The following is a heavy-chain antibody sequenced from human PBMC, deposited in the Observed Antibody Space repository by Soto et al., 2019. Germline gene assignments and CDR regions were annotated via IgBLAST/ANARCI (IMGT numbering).Heavy chain of an antibody. CDR1: GFSLSSYA. V-gene: IGHV3-30*18. D-gene: IGHD2-15*01. J-gene: IGHJ4*02. Sequence: QVRLVESGGGVAQPGGSLRLSCATSGFSLSSYAMHWVRQAPGKGLEWVALMSYDETKKYYADSVKGRFTISRDTSKNTLFLQMNNLRVEDTAVYYCAKDRRDGDFMHILVVDFWGQGALVTVSS. CDR3: AKDRRDGDFMHILVVDF. CDR2: MSYDETKK.